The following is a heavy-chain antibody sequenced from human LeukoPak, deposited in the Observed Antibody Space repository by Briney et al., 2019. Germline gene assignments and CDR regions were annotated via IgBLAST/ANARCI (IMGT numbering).Heavy chain of an antibody. J-gene: IGHJ4*02. CDR3: AKSGPYCSSTSCNYFDY. Sequence: GGSLRLSCAASGFTFDDYGMSWVRQAPGKGLEWVSGINWNGGSTGYADSVKGRFTISRDNSKNALFLQMNSLRAEDTAVYYCAKSGPYCSSTSCNYFDYWGQGTLVTVSS. D-gene: IGHD2-2*01. V-gene: IGHV3-20*04. CDR1: GFTFDDYG. CDR2: INWNGGST.